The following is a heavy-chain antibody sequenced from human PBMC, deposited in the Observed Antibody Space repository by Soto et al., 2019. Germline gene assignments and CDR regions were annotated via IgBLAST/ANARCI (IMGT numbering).Heavy chain of an antibody. CDR2: IWYDGSNK. D-gene: IGHD6-13*01. J-gene: IGHJ4*02. CDR1: GFTFSTYG. V-gene: IGHV3-33*01. Sequence: QVQLVESGGGVVQPGRSLRLSCAASGFTFSTYGMHWVRQAPGRGLEWVAAIWYDGSNKNYADSVKGRFTISRDNSKNTLDLQMNSLRAEDTAMYYCARTSLAGYSSTWLPGYWGQGTLVTVSS. CDR3: ARTSLAGYSSTWLPGY.